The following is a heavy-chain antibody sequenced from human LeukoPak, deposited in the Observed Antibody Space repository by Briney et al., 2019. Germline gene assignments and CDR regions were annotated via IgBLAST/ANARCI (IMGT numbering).Heavy chain of an antibody. CDR3: VRGHGYNLEDYFDN. CDR2: VAWDGGGT. Sequence: PGGSLRLSCAASGFNFDDYTMHWVRQAPGKGLEWVSLVAWDGGGTFFADSVKGRFTVSRDNSKNSLSLYMNSLTTEDTALYYCVRGHGYNLEDYFDNWGQGPLVTVSS. V-gene: IGHV3-43*01. J-gene: IGHJ4*02. D-gene: IGHD5-24*01. CDR1: GFNFDDYT.